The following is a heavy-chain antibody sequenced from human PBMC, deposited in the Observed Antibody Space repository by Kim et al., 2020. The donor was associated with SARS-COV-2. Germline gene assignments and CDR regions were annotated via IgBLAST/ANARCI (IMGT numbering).Heavy chain of an antibody. V-gene: IGHV1-3*01. D-gene: IGHD2-8*01. CDR3: ARDSNYYFDY. J-gene: IGHJ4*02. Sequence: NTKYSQKFQGRVTSTRDTSASTAYMELSSLRSEDTAVYYCARDSNYYFDYWGQGTLVTVSS. CDR2: NT.